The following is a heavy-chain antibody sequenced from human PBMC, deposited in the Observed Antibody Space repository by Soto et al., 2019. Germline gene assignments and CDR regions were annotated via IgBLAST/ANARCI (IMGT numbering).Heavy chain of an antibody. CDR3: AKSVMVLHGSGYCTNGVCYIDYYGMDV. CDR2: ISYDGSNK. J-gene: IGHJ6*02. V-gene: IGHV3-30*18. CDR1: GFTFSSYG. Sequence: GGSLRLSCAASGFTFSSYGMHWVRQAPGKGLEWVAVISYDGSNKYYADSVKGRFTISRDNSKNTLYLQMNSLRAEDTAVYYCAKSVMVLHGSGYCTNGVCYIDYYGMDVWGQGTTVTVSS. D-gene: IGHD2-8*01.